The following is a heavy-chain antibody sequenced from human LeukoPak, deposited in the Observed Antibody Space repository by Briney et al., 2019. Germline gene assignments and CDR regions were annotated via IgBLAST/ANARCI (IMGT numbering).Heavy chain of an antibody. Sequence: SVKVSCKASGGTFSSYAISWVRQAPGQGLEWMGGIIPIFGTANYAQKFQGRVTITADESTSTAYMELSSLRSEDTAVYYCARLTYYYGSGSYFWFDYWGQGTLVTVSS. CDR1: GGTFSSYA. CDR3: ARLTYYYGSGSYFWFDY. V-gene: IGHV1-69*13. D-gene: IGHD3-10*01. CDR2: IIPIFGTA. J-gene: IGHJ4*02.